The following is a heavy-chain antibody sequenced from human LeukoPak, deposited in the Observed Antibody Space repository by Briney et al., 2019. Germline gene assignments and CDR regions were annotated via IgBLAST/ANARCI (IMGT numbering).Heavy chain of an antibody. V-gene: IGHV4-34*01. D-gene: IGHD1-1*01. J-gene: IGHJ6*03. CDR1: GGSLSDYY. CDR3: ASQVRLERRYYYHYMDV. Sequence: SETLSLTCAVYGGSLSDYYWSWIRQPPGKGLEWIGEINHSGSTNYNPSLKSRVTISLDTSKNQFSLKLSSVTAADTAVYYCASQVRLERRYYYHYMDVWDKGTTVTVSS. CDR2: INHSGST.